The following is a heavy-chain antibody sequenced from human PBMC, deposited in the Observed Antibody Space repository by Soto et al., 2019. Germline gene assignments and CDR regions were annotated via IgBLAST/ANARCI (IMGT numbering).Heavy chain of an antibody. D-gene: IGHD4-17*01. J-gene: IGHJ6*02. V-gene: IGHV1-8*01. CDR1: GYTFTSYD. CDR2: MNPNSGNT. CDR3: ASLTTVTNYYYYGMDV. Sequence: QVQLVQSGAEVKKPGASVKVSCKASGYTFTSYDINWVRQATGQGLEWMGWMNPNSGNTGYAQKFKGRFTMTRNTSISTAYMELSSLRSEDTAVYYCASLTTVTNYYYYGMDVWGQGTTVTVSS.